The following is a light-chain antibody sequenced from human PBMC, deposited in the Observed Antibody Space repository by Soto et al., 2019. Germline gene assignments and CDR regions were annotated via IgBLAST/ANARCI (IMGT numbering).Light chain of an antibody. V-gene: IGKV1-6*01. CDR1: QGIRND. J-gene: IGKJ3*01. CDR2: AAS. CDR3: LQKYFYPFT. Sequence: AIQMTQSPSSLSASVGDRVTITCRASQGIRNDLDWFQQKPWKAPKLRIYAASNLQSGVPARFSGSGSGTDFTLTISSLQPEDFATYYCLQKYFYPFTFGPGTKVDIK.